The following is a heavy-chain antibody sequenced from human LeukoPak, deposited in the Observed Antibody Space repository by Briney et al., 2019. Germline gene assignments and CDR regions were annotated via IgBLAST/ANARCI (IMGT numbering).Heavy chain of an antibody. J-gene: IGHJ6*03. V-gene: IGHV1-8*03. Sequence: ASVKVSCKASGYTFTSYDINWVRQATGQGLEWMGWMNPNSGNTGYAQKFQGRVTITRNTSISTAYMELSSLRSEDTAVDYCARVETTLGLHYMDVWGKGTTVTVSS. CDR1: GYTFTSYD. D-gene: IGHD4-11*01. CDR3: ARVETTLGLHYMDV. CDR2: MNPNSGNT.